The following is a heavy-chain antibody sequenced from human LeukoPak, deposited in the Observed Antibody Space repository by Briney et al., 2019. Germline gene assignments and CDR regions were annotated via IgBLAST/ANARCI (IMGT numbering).Heavy chain of an antibody. CDR1: GYTFNSYG. CDR3: ARDEYASSWYYVDY. Sequence: ASVKVSCKASGYTFNSYGISWVRQAPGQGLEWMGWISAYNGNTNYAQKPQGRVTMTTDTSTSTAYMELRSLRSDDTAVNYWARDEYASSWYYVDYGDQATPVTVSS. J-gene: IGHJ4*02. D-gene: IGHD6-13*01. CDR2: ISAYNGNT. V-gene: IGHV1-18*01.